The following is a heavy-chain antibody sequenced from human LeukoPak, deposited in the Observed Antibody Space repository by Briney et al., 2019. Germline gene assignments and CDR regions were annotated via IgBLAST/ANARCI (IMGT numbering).Heavy chain of an antibody. CDR1: GFTFRDYG. J-gene: IGHJ4*02. Sequence: GSLRLSCSASGFTFRDYGMYWVRQAPGQGLEWVSAVTGSGDGTYYADSVKGRFTISRDNSKNTLFLQLSSLRPEDTAVYYCAKRDGTSRGGFDYWGQGTLVTVSS. V-gene: IGHV3-23*01. CDR3: AKRDGTSRGGFDY. CDR2: VTGSGDGT. D-gene: IGHD3-16*01.